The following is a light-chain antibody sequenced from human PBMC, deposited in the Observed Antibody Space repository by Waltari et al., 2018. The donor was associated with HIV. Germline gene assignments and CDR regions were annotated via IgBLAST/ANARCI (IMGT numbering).Light chain of an antibody. Sequence: DIVMTQSPDSLAVSLGERATINCKSSQSVLHKTNSKNYLACYQQKPGQPPKLLTNWASIRESGVPDRFSGSGSGTDFTLTINSLQAEDVAVYYCQXXXXLPLTXXQXTRLEIK. V-gene: IGKV4-1*01. CDR1: QSVLHKTNSKNY. CDR3: QXXXXLPLT. J-gene: IGKJ5*01. CDR2: WAS.